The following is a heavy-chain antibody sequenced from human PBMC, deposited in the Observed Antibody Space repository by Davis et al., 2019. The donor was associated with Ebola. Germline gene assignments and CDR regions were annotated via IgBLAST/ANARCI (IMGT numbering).Heavy chain of an antibody. V-gene: IGHV1-2*02. CDR3: AREERRCLQH. CDR1: GYTFTGYY. CDR2: INPNSGGT. Sequence: ASVKVSCKASGYTFTGYYMHWVRQAPGQGLEWMGWINPNSGGTNYAQKFQDRVTITADESTSTAYMELISLTSDDTAVYYCAREERRCLQHWGQGTLVTVSS. D-gene: IGHD4-17*01. J-gene: IGHJ1*01.